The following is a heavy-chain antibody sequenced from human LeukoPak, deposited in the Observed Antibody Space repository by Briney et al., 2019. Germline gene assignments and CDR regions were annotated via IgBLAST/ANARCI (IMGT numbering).Heavy chain of an antibody. CDR1: GGSISSGDYY. V-gene: IGHV4-30-4*08. CDR3: ARDRAAAVTFDY. J-gene: IGHJ4*02. Sequence: SETLSLTCTVSGGSISSGDYYWSWIRQPPGKGLEWIGHIYYSGSTYYNPSLKSRVTISVDTSKNQFSLKLSSVTAADTAVYYCARDRAAAVTFDYWGQGTLVTVSS. CDR2: IYYSGST. D-gene: IGHD6-13*01.